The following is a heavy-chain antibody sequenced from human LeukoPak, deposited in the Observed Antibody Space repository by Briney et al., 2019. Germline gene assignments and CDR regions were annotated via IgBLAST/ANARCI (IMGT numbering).Heavy chain of an antibody. V-gene: IGHV4-39*02. CDR1: GGSIRSSDYY. CDR2: IYYSGST. D-gene: IGHD5-18*01. CDR3: ARLRGFSYGSYGMGV. J-gene: IGHJ6*02. Sequence: PSETLSLTCSVSGGSIRSSDYYWGWIRQPPGKELEWIGSIYYSGSTYYNPSLQSRVTISEDSSKNHLSLKLTSVTAADTAVYYCARLRGFSYGSYGMGVWGQGTTATVSS.